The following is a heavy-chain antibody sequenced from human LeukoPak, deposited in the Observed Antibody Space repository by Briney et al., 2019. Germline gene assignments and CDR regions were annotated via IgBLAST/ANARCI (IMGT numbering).Heavy chain of an antibody. V-gene: IGHV3-21*01. CDR1: GFTFSSYS. CDR3: ARDGPVYYYDSSGYSSAFDY. J-gene: IGHJ4*02. D-gene: IGHD3-22*01. Sequence: GGSLRLSCAASGFTFSSYSMNWVRQAPGKGLEWVSSISSSSSYIYYADSVKGRFTISRDNAKNSLYLQTNSLRAEDTAVYYCARDGPVYYYDSSGYSSAFDYWGQGTLVTVSS. CDR2: ISSSSSYI.